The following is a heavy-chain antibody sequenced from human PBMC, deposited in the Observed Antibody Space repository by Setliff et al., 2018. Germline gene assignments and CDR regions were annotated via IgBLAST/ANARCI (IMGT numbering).Heavy chain of an antibody. CDR3: ARDSSGWSGFSRLVGVYYYYMDV. CDR2: INTNTGNP. Sequence: ASVKVSCKASGYTFTNYAIHWVRQAPGQGLEWMGWINTNTGNPTYAQGFTGRFVFSLDTSVSTAYLQISSLKAEDTAVYYCARDSSGWSGFSRLVGVYYYYMDVWGKGTTVTVSS. D-gene: IGHD6-19*01. CDR1: GYTFTNYA. J-gene: IGHJ6*03. V-gene: IGHV7-4-1*02.